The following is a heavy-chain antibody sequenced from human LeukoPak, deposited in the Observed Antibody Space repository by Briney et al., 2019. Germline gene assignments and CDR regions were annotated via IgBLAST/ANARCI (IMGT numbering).Heavy chain of an antibody. CDR2: IYYSGST. V-gene: IGHV4-59*13. CDR1: EFTFSSYN. D-gene: IGHD5-24*01. CDR3: ARRGRRDGYNSAHFDY. Sequence: PGGSLRLSCAASEFTFSSYNMNWVRQAPGKGLEWIWSIYYSGSTYYNPSLKSLVTISVDTSKNQFSLKLSSVTAAGTAVYYCARRGRRDGYNSAHFDYWGQGTLVTVSS. J-gene: IGHJ4*02.